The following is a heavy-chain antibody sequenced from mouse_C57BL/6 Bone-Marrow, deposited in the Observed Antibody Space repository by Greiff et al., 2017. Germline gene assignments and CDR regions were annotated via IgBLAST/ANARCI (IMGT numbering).Heavy chain of an antibody. V-gene: IGHV1-81*01. J-gene: IGHJ4*01. Sequence: VKLQESGAELARPGASVKLSCKASGYTFTSYGISWVKQRTGQGLEWIGEIYPRSGNTYYNEKFKGKATLTADKSSSTAYMELRSLTSEDSAVYFGARDDGYPLYYYAMDYWGQGTSVTVSS. D-gene: IGHD2-3*01. CDR2: IYPRSGNT. CDR3: ARDDGYPLYYYAMDY. CDR1: GYTFTSYG.